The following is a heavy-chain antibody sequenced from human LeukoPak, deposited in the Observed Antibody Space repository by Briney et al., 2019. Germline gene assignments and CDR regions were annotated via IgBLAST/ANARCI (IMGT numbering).Heavy chain of an antibody. CDR1: GFTFNSYA. V-gene: IGHV3-30*01. CDR3: ARDRGYSSSFISCGCFDP. Sequence: PGGSLRLSCAASGFTFNSYAMNWVRQAPGKGLEWVAVISYEGSNKYYADSVKGRFTISRDNSKNTLYLQMNSLRAEDTAVYYCARDRGYSSSFISCGCFDPWGQGTLVTVSS. J-gene: IGHJ5*02. CDR2: ISYEGSNK. D-gene: IGHD6-6*01.